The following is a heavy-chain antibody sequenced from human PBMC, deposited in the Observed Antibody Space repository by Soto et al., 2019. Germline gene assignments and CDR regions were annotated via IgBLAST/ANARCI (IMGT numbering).Heavy chain of an antibody. CDR1: GYTFTSYD. Sequence: QVQLVQSGAEVKKPGASVKVSCEASGYTFTSYDINWVRQATGQGLEWMGWMNPNSGNTGYAQKFQGRVTMTRNTSISTAYMELSSLRSEDTAVYYCARGSRGYCTNGVCYYYFDYWGQGTLVTVSS. D-gene: IGHD2-8*01. J-gene: IGHJ4*02. CDR3: ARGSRGYCTNGVCYYYFDY. CDR2: MNPNSGNT. V-gene: IGHV1-8*01.